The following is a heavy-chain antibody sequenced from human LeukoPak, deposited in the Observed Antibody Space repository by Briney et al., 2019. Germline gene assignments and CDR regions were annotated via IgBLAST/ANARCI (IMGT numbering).Heavy chain of an antibody. CDR3: ARDGSGSYYLSYYGMDV. CDR1: GFTFADYG. J-gene: IGHJ6*02. Sequence: GGSLRLSCAASGFTFADYGMSWVRQAPGKGREWVSGINWNGGSTGHADSVKGRFTISRDNAKNSLYQQMNSLRAEDTALYHCARDGSGSYYLSYYGMDVWGQGTTVTVSS. D-gene: IGHD3-10*01. CDR2: INWNGGST. V-gene: IGHV3-20*01.